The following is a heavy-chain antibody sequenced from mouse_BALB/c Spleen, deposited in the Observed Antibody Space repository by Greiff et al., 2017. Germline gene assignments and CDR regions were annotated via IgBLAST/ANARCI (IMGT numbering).Heavy chain of an antibody. CDR3: ARHNDGYYEYYYAMDY. J-gene: IGHJ4*01. CDR1: GFTFSSYG. V-gene: IGHV5-6*01. CDR2: ISSGGSYT. D-gene: IGHD2-3*01. Sequence: EVHLVESGGGLVQPGGSLKLSCAASGFTFSSYGMSWVRQTPDKRLEWVATISSGGSYTYYPDSVKGRFTISRDNAKNTLYLQMSSLKSEDTAMYYCARHNDGYYEYYYAMDYWGQGTSVTVSS.